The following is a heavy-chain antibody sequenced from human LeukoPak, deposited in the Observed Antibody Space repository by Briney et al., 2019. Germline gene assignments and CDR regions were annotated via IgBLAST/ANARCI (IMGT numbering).Heavy chain of an antibody. CDR1: GFTFSSYA. D-gene: IGHD6-13*01. CDR3: AKDGWRGPSSWYGDY. CDR2: ISGSGGST. J-gene: IGHJ4*02. Sequence: GGSLRLSCAASGFTFSSYAMSWVRQAPGKGLEWVSAISGSGGSTYYADSVKGRFTISRDNSKNTLYLQMNSLRAEDTAVYYCAKDGWRGPSSWYGDYWGQGTLVTVSS. V-gene: IGHV3-23*01.